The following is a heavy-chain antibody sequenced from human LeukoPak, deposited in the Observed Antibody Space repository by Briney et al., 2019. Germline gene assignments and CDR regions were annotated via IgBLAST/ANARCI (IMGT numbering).Heavy chain of an antibody. CDR1: GFPFSNYW. CDR2: IKQDGSEK. V-gene: IGHV3-7*05. D-gene: IGHD3-10*01. CDR3: ARLLVSFGETRDVFDM. J-gene: IGHJ3*02. Sequence: AGGSLRLSCLASGFPFSNYWMSWVRQTPGKGLEWVANIKQDGSEKYYVDSVKGRFTISRDNAKNLLHLQMSSLRAEDTAVYYCARLLVSFGETRDVFDMWGQGTMVTVSS.